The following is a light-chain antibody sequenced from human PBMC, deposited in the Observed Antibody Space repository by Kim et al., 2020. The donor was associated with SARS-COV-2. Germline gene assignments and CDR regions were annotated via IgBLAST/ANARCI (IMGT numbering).Light chain of an antibody. J-gene: IGKJ4*01. CDR1: QGISSY. CDR3: QQYYSELT. Sequence: AIRMTQSPSSFSASTGDRVTITCRASQGISSYLAWYQQKPGKAPKLLIYAASTLQSGVPSRFSGSGSGTDFTLTISCLQSEDFATYYCQQYYSELTFGGGTKVDIK. V-gene: IGKV1-8*01. CDR2: AAS.